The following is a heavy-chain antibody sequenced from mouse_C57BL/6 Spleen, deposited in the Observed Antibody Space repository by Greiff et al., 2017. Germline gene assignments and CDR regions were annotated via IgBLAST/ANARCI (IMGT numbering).Heavy chain of an antibody. D-gene: IGHD1-1*01. J-gene: IGHJ2*01. CDR2: IDPEDGET. CDR1: GFNIKDYY. V-gene: IGHV14-2*01. CDR3: ARGDYYGSSHYFDY. Sequence: VQLQQSGAELVKPGASVKLSCTASGFNIKDYYMHWVKQRTEQGLEWIGRIDPEDGETKYAQKFQGKATITADTSSNTAYLQLSSLTSADTAVYYCARGDYYGSSHYFDYWGQGTTLTVSS.